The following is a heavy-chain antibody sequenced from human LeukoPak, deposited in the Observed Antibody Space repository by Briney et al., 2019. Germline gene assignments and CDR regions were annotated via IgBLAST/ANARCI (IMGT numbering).Heavy chain of an antibody. V-gene: IGHV3-30-3*01. D-gene: IGHD5-12*01. CDR2: ILFDGSNK. J-gene: IGHJ4*02. CDR3: ARVGSGLREFDY. Sequence: PGRSLRLSCEASGFTFSNYAMHWVRQAPGKGLEWVAVILFDGSNKYYADSVKGRFTISRDNSKNTLYPQMNSLRAEDTAVYYCARVGSGLREFDYWGQGTLVTVSS. CDR1: GFTFSNYA.